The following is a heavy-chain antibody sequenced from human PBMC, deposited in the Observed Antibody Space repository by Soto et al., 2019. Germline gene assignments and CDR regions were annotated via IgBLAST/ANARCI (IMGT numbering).Heavy chain of an antibody. CDR3: AKDGLVVVPTALYYYYYYMDV. D-gene: IGHD2-2*01. CDR1: GFTFSSYA. Sequence: WGSLRLSCAASGFTFSSYAMSWVRQAPGKGLEWVSAITGSGGSTYYADSVKGRFTISRDNSKNTLYLQMNSLRAEDTAIYYCAKDGLVVVPTALYYYYYYMDVWGKGTTVTVSS. J-gene: IGHJ6*03. V-gene: IGHV3-23*01. CDR2: ITGSGGST.